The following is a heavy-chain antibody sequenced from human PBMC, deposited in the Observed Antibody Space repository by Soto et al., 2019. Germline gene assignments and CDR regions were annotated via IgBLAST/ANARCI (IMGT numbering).Heavy chain of an antibody. D-gene: IGHD2-8*01. V-gene: IGHV4-31*03. CDR1: GGSILNGGHY. CDR3: ARDNKCGMLDF. CDR2: IFFSGNT. J-gene: IGHJ4*02. Sequence: SETLSLTCTVSGGSILNGGHYWTWIRQHPGKGLEWIGRIFFSGNTHYNPALKSRLTFSLDTAKNQFSLKLTSVTAADTAIYYCARDNKCGMLDFWGPGTLVTVSS.